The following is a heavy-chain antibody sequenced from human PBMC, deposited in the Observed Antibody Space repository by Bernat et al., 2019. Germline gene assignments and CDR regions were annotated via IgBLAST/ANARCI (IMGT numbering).Heavy chain of an antibody. CDR1: GGSFSGYY. Sequence: QVQLQQWGAGLLKPSETLSLTCAVYGGSFSGYYWSWIRQPPGKGLEWIGEINHSGSTNYNPSLKSRVNISVETSKNQSSMKLSSVTAAGTAVYYCAGWVGAIPYAFDIWGQGTMVTVSS. V-gene: IGHV4-34*01. CDR2: INHSGST. CDR3: AGWVGAIPYAFDI. J-gene: IGHJ3*02. D-gene: IGHD1-26*01.